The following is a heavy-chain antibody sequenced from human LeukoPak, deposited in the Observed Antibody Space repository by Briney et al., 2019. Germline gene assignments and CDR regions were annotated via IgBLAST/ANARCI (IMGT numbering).Heavy chain of an antibody. CDR1: GYTFSSYG. CDR2: ISAYKGNT. CDR3: ARDLLTMVRGVIAY. Sequence: ASVKVSCKASGYTFSSYGISWVRQAPGQGLEWMGWISAYKGNTNYAQKLQGRVTMTTDTSTSTAYMELRSLRSDDTAVYYCARDLLTMVRGVIAYWGQGTLVTVSS. D-gene: IGHD3-10*01. V-gene: IGHV1-18*01. J-gene: IGHJ4*02.